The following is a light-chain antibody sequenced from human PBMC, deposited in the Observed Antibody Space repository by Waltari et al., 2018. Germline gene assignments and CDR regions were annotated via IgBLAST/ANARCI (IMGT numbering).Light chain of an antibody. J-gene: IGKJ1*01. CDR3: MQTLQTPPT. V-gene: IGKV2-28*01. CDR2: FGS. Sequence: DIVMTQSPLSLPVTPGEPASISCRSSQSLLHSNGYNYLDWYLQKPGQSPQLLIYFGSNRGSGVTDRFSGSGSGTDFTLKISRVEAEDVGVYYCMQTLQTPPTFGQGTKVEIK. CDR1: QSLLHSNGYNY.